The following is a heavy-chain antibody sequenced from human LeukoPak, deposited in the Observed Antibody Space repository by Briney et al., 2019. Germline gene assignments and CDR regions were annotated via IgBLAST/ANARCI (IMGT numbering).Heavy chain of an antibody. D-gene: IGHD3-9*01. CDR1: GFTFSNSW. CDR3: ARSIGLTGGGVDV. J-gene: IGHJ6*02. V-gene: IGHV3-7*03. CDR2: INGEGSDK. Sequence: GGSLRLSCAASGFTFSNSWMTWVRQVPGKGLEWVATINGEGSDKYYVDSVEGRFIISRDNAKNSLHLQMSSLRVEDSAVYYCARSIGLTGGGVDVWGRGTTVTVSS.